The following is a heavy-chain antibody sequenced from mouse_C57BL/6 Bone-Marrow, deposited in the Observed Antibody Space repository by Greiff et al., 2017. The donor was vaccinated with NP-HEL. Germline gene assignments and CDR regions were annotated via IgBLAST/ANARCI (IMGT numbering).Heavy chain of an antibody. Sequence: EVKLMESGGGLVKPGGSLKLSCAASGFTFSDYGMHWVRQAPEKGLEWVAYISSGSSTIYYADTVKGRFTISRDNAKNTLFLQMTSLRSEDTAMYYCARRTAWGSWFAYWGQGTLVTVSA. D-gene: IGHD1-2*01. CDR3: ARRTAWGSWFAY. CDR2: ISSGSSTI. V-gene: IGHV5-17*01. J-gene: IGHJ3*01. CDR1: GFTFSDYG.